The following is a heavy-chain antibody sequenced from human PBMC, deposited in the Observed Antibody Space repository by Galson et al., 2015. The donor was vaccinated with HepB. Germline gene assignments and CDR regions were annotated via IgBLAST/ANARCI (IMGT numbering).Heavy chain of an antibody. CDR3: ASVRQYSFRPAFDY. CDR1: GFTFSSYW. CDR2: INSDGSST. V-gene: IGHV3-74*01. J-gene: IGHJ4*02. D-gene: IGHD6-6*01. Sequence: SLRLSCAASGFTFSSYWMHWVRQAPGKGLVWVSRINSDGSSTSYADSVKGRFTISRDNAKNTLYLQMNSLRAEDTAVYYCASVRQYSFRPAFDYWGQGTLVTVSS.